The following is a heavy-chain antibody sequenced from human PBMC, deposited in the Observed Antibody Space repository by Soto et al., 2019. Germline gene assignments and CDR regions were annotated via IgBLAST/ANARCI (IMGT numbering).Heavy chain of an antibody. D-gene: IGHD3-22*01. J-gene: IGHJ4*02. CDR2: IHYSGST. V-gene: IGHV4-39*01. CDR1: GDSLTISDYY. CDR3: AAHDSGGYYAEY. Sequence: QLQLQESGPGLVKPTETLSLTCTVSGDSLTISDYYWGWIRQHPGKGLEWIGSIHYSGSTYYNPSLKSRVFISGDTSKKQFSLKLTSVTAANSAVYYCAAHDSGGYYAEYWGQGTLVTVSA.